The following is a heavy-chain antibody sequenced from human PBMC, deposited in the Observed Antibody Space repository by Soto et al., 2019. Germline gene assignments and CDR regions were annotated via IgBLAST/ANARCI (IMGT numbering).Heavy chain of an antibody. CDR2: INAGNGNT. Sequence: QVLLVQSGAEVRKPGASVKVSCKASGYTFIRYTMHWVRQAPGQRLEWMGWINAGNGNTKYSQKFQGRVTITRDASASTVYMDLGSLRSEDTAVYYCAREPPDYDRLTEFYSYNGMDVWGQGTTVTVSS. V-gene: IGHV1-3*01. J-gene: IGHJ6*02. D-gene: IGHD3-9*01. CDR3: AREPPDYDRLTEFYSYNGMDV. CDR1: GYTFIRYT.